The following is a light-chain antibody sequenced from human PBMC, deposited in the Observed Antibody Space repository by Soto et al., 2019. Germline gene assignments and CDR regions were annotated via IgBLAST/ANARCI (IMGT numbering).Light chain of an antibody. CDR3: QHYSSYSEA. J-gene: IGKJ1*01. CDR1: QGVTND. CDR2: AAS. Sequence: AIQLTQSPSSLSASAGERVTITFRASQGVTNDLGWYQQKPGQAPRLLIYAASSLHSGVPARFSGSGSGTDFTLTISSLEPDDFTAYYCQHYSSYSEAFGQGTKVDIK. V-gene: IGKV1-13*02.